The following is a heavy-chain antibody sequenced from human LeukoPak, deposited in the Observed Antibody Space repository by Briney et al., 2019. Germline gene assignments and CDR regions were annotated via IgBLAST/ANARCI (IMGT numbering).Heavy chain of an antibody. V-gene: IGHV1-46*01. Sequence: RASVKVSCKASGYTFTSYYMHWVRQAPGQGLEWMGIINPSGGSTSYAQKFQGRVTMTRDTSTSTVYMEVSSLRSEDTAVHYCAREAPITMTGYAFDIWGQGTMVTVSS. CDR1: GYTFTSYY. CDR3: AREAPITMTGYAFDI. D-gene: IGHD3-22*01. CDR2: INPSGGST. J-gene: IGHJ3*02.